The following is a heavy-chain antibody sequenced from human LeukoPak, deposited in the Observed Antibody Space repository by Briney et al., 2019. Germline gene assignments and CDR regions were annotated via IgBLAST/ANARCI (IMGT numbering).Heavy chain of an antibody. V-gene: IGHV4-59*12. Sequence: SETLSLTCTVSGGSISSYYWSWIRQPPGKGLEWIGYIFYSGSTNYNPSLRSRVTISLDTSKNQFSLKLSSVTAADTAVYYCARLTMFRGVIYGTDWHSDLWGRGTLVTVSS. CDR1: GGSISSYY. CDR2: IFYSGST. CDR3: ARLTMFRGVIYGTDWHSDL. D-gene: IGHD3-10*01. J-gene: IGHJ2*01.